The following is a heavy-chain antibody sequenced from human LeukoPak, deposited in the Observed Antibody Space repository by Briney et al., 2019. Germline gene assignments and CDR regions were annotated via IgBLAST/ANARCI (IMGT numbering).Heavy chain of an antibody. V-gene: IGHV4-30-2*01. CDR3: ARDYLTYRFGYGMDA. CDR2: IYHSGST. Sequence: SETLSLTCAVSGGSISSGGYSWSWIRQPPGKGLEWIGYIYHSGSTYYNPSLKSRVTISLDTSKNQFSLKLKSVTDADTAVYYCARDYLTYRFGYGMDAWGQGTTVTVSS. CDR1: GGSISSGGYS. D-gene: IGHD5-18*01. J-gene: IGHJ6*02.